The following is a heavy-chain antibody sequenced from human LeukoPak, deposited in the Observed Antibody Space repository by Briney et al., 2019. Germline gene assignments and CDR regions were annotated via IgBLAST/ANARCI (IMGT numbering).Heavy chain of an antibody. Sequence: GGSLRLSCAASGFTFDDYAMHWVRQAPGKGLEWVSGISWNSGSIGYADSVKGRFTISRDNAKNSLYLQMNSLRAEGTALYYCAKAPGYSSSWYLYWGQGTLVTVSS. CDR3: AKAPGYSSSWYLY. CDR2: ISWNSGSI. V-gene: IGHV3-9*01. J-gene: IGHJ4*02. D-gene: IGHD6-13*01. CDR1: GFTFDDYA.